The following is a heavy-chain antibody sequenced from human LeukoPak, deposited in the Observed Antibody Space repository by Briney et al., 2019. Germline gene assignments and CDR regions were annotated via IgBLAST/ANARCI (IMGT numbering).Heavy chain of an antibody. CDR1: GYTFTSYD. J-gene: IGHJ5*02. CDR3: ARDKPSSPYYYDSSGYQSRWFDP. V-gene: IGHV1-8*02. CDR2: MNPNSGST. Sequence: GASVKVSCKASGYTFTSYDINWVRQATGQGLEWMGWMNPNSGSTGYAQKFQGRVTMTRNTSISTAYMELSSLRSEDTAVYYCARDKPSSPYYYDSSGYQSRWFDPWGQGTLVTVSS. D-gene: IGHD3-22*01.